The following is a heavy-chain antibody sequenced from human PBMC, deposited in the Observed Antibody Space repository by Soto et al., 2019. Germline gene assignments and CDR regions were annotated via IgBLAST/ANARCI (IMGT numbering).Heavy chain of an antibody. D-gene: IGHD6-13*01. Sequence: GRSLRHPNAVLDFPCSNLWMNWLSHAPGKGLEWVGRIKSKTDGGTTDYAAPVKGRFTLSRDDSKNTLYLQMDSLKAEDTAVYYCATRWVAGGDFDYWGQGTLVTVSS. CDR2: IKSKTDGGTT. J-gene: IGHJ4*02. CDR1: DFPCSNLW. CDR3: ATRWVAGGDFDY. V-gene: IGHV3-15*07.